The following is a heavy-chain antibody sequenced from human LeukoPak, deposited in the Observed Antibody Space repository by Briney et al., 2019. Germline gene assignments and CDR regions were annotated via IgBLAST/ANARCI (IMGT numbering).Heavy chain of an antibody. CDR2: ISYDGSNK. V-gene: IGHV3-30*18. J-gene: IGHJ4*02. Sequence: PGGSLRLSCAASGFTFSSYGMHWVRQAPGKGLEWVAVISYDGSNKYYADSVKGRFTISRDNSKNTLYLQMNSLRAEDTAVYYCAKLPTEQQLAIDYWGQGTLVTVSS. CDR3: AKLPTEQQLAIDY. D-gene: IGHD6-13*01. CDR1: GFTFSSYG.